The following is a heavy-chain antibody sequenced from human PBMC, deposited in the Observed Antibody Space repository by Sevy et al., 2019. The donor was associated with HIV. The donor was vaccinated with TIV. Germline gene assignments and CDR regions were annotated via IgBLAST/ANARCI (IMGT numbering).Heavy chain of an antibody. V-gene: IGHV4-34*01. CDR2: VTHSGST. D-gene: IGHD3-22*01. J-gene: IGHJ4*02. Sequence: SETLSLTCGIYGGSFNNYDWSWIRQPPGKGLEWIGEVTHSGSTNSNPSLKSRFTMSLDTSKNQFSLKLTSGTAADTAVYYCARWRGTRVTMMVVVTTGYFDYWGQGTLVTVSS. CDR1: GGSFNNYD. CDR3: ARWRGTRVTMMVVVTTGYFDY.